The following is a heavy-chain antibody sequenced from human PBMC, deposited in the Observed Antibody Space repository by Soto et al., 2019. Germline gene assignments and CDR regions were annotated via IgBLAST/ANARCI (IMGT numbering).Heavy chain of an antibody. Sequence: EVQLVESGGGLVKPGGSLRLSCAASGFTFSIYTMNWVRQAPGKGLEWVSSISPSSDYIYYADSLKGRFTISRDNTKNSLYLQTNSLGVEDTAVYYCARGHIVVLPAASRAYYYGLDVWGQGTTVTVSS. CDR1: GFTFSIYT. CDR3: ARGHIVVLPAASRAYYYGLDV. D-gene: IGHD2-2*01. CDR2: ISPSSDYI. V-gene: IGHV3-21*01. J-gene: IGHJ6*02.